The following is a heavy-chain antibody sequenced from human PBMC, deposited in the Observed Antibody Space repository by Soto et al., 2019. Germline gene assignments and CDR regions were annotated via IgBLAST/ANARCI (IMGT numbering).Heavy chain of an antibody. CDR1: GFTFSNYA. CDR2: ISGSGGTT. D-gene: IGHD6-6*01. CDR3: AKGTAVRYYYYVMDV. V-gene: IGHV3-23*01. Sequence: PGGSLRLSCVASGFTFSNYAMSWVRQAPGKGLEWVSGISGSGGTTYYADSVKGRFTISRDNSKSTLFLQMNSLRAGDTAVYYCAKGTAVRYYYYVMDVWGQGTKVTVSS. J-gene: IGHJ6*02.